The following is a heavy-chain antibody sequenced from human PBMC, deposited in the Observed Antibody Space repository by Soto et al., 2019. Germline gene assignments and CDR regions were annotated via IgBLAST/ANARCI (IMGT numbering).Heavy chain of an antibody. CDR2: IWYDGSNK. V-gene: IGHV3-33*01. CDR3: ARDGFGELTYYYYYGMDV. J-gene: IGHJ6*02. D-gene: IGHD3-10*01. Sequence: QTGRSLRLSCAASGFTFSSYGMHWVRQAPGKGLEWVAVIWYDGSNKYYADSVKGRFTISRDNSKNTLYLQMNSLRAEDTAVYYCARDGFGELTYYYYYGMDVWGQGTTVTVSS. CDR1: GFTFSSYG.